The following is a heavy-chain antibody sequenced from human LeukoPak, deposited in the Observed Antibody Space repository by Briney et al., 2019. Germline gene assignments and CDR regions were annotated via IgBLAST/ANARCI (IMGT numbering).Heavy chain of an antibody. Sequence: GGSLRLSCAASGFTFSSYAMHWVRQAPGKGLEWVAVISYDGSNKYYADSVTGRFTISRDNSKKTLFLQMNSLRLDDTAVYYCAKGRVIKESYDSSGYYYFDYWGQGALVTVSS. D-gene: IGHD3-22*01. CDR1: GFTFSSYA. V-gene: IGHV3-30*04. J-gene: IGHJ4*02. CDR2: ISYDGSNK. CDR3: AKGRVIKESYDSSGYYYFDY.